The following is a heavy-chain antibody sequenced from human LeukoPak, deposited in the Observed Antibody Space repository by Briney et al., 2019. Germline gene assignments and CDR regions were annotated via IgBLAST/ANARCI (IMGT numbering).Heavy chain of an antibody. Sequence: SGGSLRLSCAASGLTVSSNYMSWVRQAPGKGLEWVSVIYSGGSTYYADSVKGRFTISRDNSKNTLYLQMNSLRAEDTAVYYCARESSGWFRYWGQGTLVTVSS. D-gene: IGHD6-19*01. CDR1: GLTVSSNY. CDR2: IYSGGST. J-gene: IGHJ4*02. CDR3: ARESSGWFRY. V-gene: IGHV3-53*01.